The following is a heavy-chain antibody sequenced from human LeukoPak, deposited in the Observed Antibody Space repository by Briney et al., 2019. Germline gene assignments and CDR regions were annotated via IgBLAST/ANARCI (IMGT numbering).Heavy chain of an antibody. CDR1: GYTFTGYY. CDR3: ARVTLGGPPFDY. V-gene: IGHV1-2*02. J-gene: IGHJ4*02. D-gene: IGHD3-16*01. Sequence: ASVCVSYKASGYTFTGYYVHWLRQAPGQGLDWMGWINPNSGGTNYAQKFQGRVTMTRDTSISTAYMEVSRLRSDDTAVYYCARVTLGGPPFDYWGQGTLVTVSS. CDR2: INPNSGGT.